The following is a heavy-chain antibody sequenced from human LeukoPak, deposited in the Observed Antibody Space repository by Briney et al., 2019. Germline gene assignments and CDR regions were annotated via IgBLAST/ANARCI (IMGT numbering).Heavy chain of an antibody. CDR3: ANALRSFDWLLYPHPADAFDI. CDR2: ISGSGTST. V-gene: IGHV3-23*01. D-gene: IGHD3-9*01. J-gene: IGHJ3*02. CDR1: EFTFSSYA. Sequence: GGSLRLSCAASEFTFSSYAMSWVRQAPGKGLEWVSGISGSGTSTYYADSVKGRFTISRDNSKNTLYLQMNSLRAEDTAAYYCANALRSFDWLLYPHPADAFDIWGQGTMVTVSS.